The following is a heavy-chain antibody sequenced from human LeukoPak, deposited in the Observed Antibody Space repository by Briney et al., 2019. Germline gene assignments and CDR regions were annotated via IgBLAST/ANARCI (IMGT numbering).Heavy chain of an antibody. V-gene: IGHV3-30-3*01. CDR3: ARVGIQLWAQYYFDY. D-gene: IGHD5-18*01. Sequence: GRSLRLSCAASGFTFSSYAMHWVRQAPGKGLEWVAVISYDGSNKYYADSVKGRFTISRDNSKNTLYLQMNSLRAEDTAVYYCARVGIQLWAQYYFDYWGQGTLVTVSS. CDR2: ISYDGSNK. J-gene: IGHJ4*02. CDR1: GFTFSSYA.